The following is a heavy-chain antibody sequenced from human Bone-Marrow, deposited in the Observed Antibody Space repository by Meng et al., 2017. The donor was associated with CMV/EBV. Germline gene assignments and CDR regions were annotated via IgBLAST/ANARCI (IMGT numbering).Heavy chain of an antibody. Sequence: GGSLRLSCAASGFTFSSYSMNWVRQAPGKGLEWVSSISSSSSYIYYADSVKGRFTISRDNAKNSLYLQMNSLRAEDTAVYYCAKSTRRYYYGMDVWGQGTTVTVSS. V-gene: IGHV3-21*01. CDR1: GFTFSSYS. D-gene: IGHD2-2*01. CDR3: AKSTRRYYYGMDV. J-gene: IGHJ6*02. CDR2: ISSSSSYI.